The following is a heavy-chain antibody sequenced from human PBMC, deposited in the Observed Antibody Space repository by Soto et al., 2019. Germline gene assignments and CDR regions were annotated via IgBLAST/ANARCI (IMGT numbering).Heavy chain of an antibody. CDR1: GGSISSRTFW. V-gene: IGHV4-39*01. J-gene: IGHJ4*02. CDR3: ARHPRDDYNYGGSGIFDY. CDR2: MYYSGSS. Sequence: QLQLQESGPGLVKPSETLSLTCSVSGGSISSRTFWWAWIRQPPGKGLEWNGDMYYSGSSYSSPSIKSRVTLSVDTSKNQLSLRLNSDTAADTAVYYCARHPRDDYNYGGSGIFDYWGQGTLVTVSS. D-gene: IGHD4-4*01.